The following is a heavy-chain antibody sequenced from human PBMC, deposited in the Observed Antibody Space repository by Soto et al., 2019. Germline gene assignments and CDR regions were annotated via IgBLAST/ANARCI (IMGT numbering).Heavy chain of an antibody. V-gene: IGHV4-30-4*01. CDR2: IYYSGST. Sequence: QVKLQESGPGLVKPSQTLSLTCTVSGGSIGSGDYYWSWIRQPPGKGLEWIGYIYYSGSTSYNPSLKSRVSISVDTYKNQFSLKLSSATAADTAGYDCARTYYYGSGSSDYWGQGTLVTVSS. D-gene: IGHD3-10*01. J-gene: IGHJ4*02. CDR1: GGSIGSGDYY. CDR3: ARTYYYGSGSSDY.